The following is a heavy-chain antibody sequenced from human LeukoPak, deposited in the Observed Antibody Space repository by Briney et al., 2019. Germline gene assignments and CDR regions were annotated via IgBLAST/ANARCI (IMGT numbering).Heavy chain of an antibody. J-gene: IGHJ6*03. CDR3: ARACSSTSCYGAAYYYYYYMDV. V-gene: IGHV1-69*13. Sequence: ASVKVSCKASGGTFSSYAISWVRQAPGQGLEWMGGIIPIFGTANYAQKFQGRVTITADESTSTAYMELSSLRSEDTAVYYCARACSSTSCYGAAYYYYYYMDVWGKGTTVTVSS. CDR2: IIPIFGTA. D-gene: IGHD2-2*01. CDR1: GGTFSSYA.